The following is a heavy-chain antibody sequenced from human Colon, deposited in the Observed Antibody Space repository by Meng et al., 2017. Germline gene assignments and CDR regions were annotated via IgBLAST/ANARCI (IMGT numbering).Heavy chain of an antibody. Sequence: QLQESAPRPVEPSQTLSLTCTVSGGSISIGDYYLSWIRQPPGKGLEWIGYIYYSGSTYYNPSLKSRVTISVDTSKNQFSLKLSSVTAADTAVYYCARGPTTYFDYWGQGTLVTVSS. J-gene: IGHJ4*02. CDR1: GGSISIGDYY. CDR2: IYYSGST. CDR3: ARGPTTYFDY. D-gene: IGHD4-17*01. V-gene: IGHV4-30-4*01.